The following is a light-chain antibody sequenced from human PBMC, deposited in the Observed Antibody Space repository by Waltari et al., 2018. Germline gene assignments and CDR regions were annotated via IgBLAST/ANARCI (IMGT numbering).Light chain of an antibody. CDR1: NIGGKT. CDR2: DDS. J-gene: IGLJ1*01. Sequence: SYVLTQPASVSVAPGKTARITCEGNNIGGKTVHWYQLRPGQAPVLVFHDDSDRPSGIPERFSGSNSGNTATLTISGVEVGDEGDYYCQVWEGSSDHYVFGTGTAVSV. CDR3: QVWEGSSDHYV. V-gene: IGLV3-21*01.